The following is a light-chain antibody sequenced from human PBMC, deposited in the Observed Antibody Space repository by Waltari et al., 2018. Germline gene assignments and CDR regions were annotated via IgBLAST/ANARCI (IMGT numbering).Light chain of an antibody. V-gene: IGKV3-15*01. CDR3: QQYSDWIA. CDR2: GAS. Sequence: EIVITQSPASLSVSPGERATLSCTASQTVTNDLAWYPQKPGQAPKLLSFGASTRATGVPARFSGSGSGTEFTLTIGSVQSEDFAVYYCQQYSDWIAFGGGTKVDLK. J-gene: IGKJ4*01. CDR1: QTVTND.